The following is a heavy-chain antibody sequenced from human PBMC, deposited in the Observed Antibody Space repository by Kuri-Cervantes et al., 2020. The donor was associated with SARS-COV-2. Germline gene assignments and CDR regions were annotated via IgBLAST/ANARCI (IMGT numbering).Heavy chain of an antibody. CDR2: IIPILGIA. Sequence: SVKVSCKASGGTFSSYAISWVRQAPGQGLEWMGRIIPILGIANYAQKFQGRVTITADKSTSTAYMELSSLRAEDTAVYYCAKDRIQLSYNSFDYWGQGTLVTVSS. CDR3: AKDRIQLSYNSFDY. J-gene: IGHJ4*02. CDR1: GGTFSSYA. V-gene: IGHV1-69*04. D-gene: IGHD5-18*01.